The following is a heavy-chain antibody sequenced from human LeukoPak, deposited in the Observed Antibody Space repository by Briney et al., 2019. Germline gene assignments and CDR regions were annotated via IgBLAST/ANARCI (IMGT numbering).Heavy chain of an antibody. Sequence: GESLKISCRASGYSFTNYWIGWVRQMPGKGLEWMGIIYPGDSDTRYSPSFQGQVTISADKSISTAYLQWSSLKASDTAMYYCARRVTTPYWYFDLWGRGTLVTVSS. CDR3: ARRVTTPYWYFDL. J-gene: IGHJ2*01. D-gene: IGHD4-17*01. V-gene: IGHV5-51*01. CDR1: GYSFTNYW. CDR2: IYPGDSDT.